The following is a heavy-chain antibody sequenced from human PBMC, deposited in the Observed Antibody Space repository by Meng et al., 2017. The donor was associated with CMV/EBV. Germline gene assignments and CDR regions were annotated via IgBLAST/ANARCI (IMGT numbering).Heavy chain of an antibody. CDR2: IYSGGST. CDR3: ARDHSGPLSH. CDR1: GFTVSSNY. D-gene: IGHD1-1*01. J-gene: IGHJ4*02. Sequence: VELVVSGGGLVRPGGSLRLSCAASGFTVSSNYMSWVRQAPGKGLEWVSVIYSGGSTYYADSVKGRFTISRDNSKNTLYLQMNSLRAEDTAVYYCARDHSGPLSHWGQGTLVTVSS. V-gene: IGHV3-66*01.